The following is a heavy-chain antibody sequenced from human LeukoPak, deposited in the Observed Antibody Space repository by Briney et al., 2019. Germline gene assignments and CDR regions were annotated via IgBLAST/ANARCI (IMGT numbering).Heavy chain of an antibody. V-gene: IGHV4-59*12. CDR3: ARVGGPYYDYVWGSYRYFDY. CDR1: GGSISSYY. Sequence: SETLSLTCTVSGGSISSYYWSWIRQPPGKGLEWIGYIYYSGSTNYNPSLKSRVTISVDTSKNQFSLKLSSVTAADTAVYYCARVGGPYYDYVWGSYRYFDYWGQGTLVTVSS. CDR2: IYYSGST. J-gene: IGHJ4*02. D-gene: IGHD3-16*02.